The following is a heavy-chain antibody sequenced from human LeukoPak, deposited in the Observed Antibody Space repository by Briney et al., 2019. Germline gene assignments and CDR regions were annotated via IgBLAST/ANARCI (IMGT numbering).Heavy chain of an antibody. CDR2: IYYSGST. CDR3: ARDPGATHEGAMDI. Sequence: SETLSLTCTVSVGSISIYYWSSVRQPPGKGLEWIGYIYYSGSTNYNPSLKSRVTISVDTSKNQFSLKLSSVTAADTAVYYCARDPGATHEGAMDIWGQGTMVTVSS. CDR1: VGSISIYY. V-gene: IGHV4-59*01. J-gene: IGHJ3*02.